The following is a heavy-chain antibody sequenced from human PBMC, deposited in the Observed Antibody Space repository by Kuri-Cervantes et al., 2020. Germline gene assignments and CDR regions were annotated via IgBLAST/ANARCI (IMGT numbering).Heavy chain of an antibody. J-gene: IGHJ3*02. V-gene: IGHV4-61*05. CDR3: ARSGLTYYGSGNDAFDI. CDR1: GGSISSSSYH. Sequence: SETLSLTCTVSGGSISSSSYHWGWIRQPPGKGLEWIGYIYYSGSTNYNPSLKSRVTISVDTSKNQFSLKLSSVTAADTAVYYCARSGLTYYGSGNDAFDIWGQGTMVTVPS. D-gene: IGHD3-10*01. CDR2: IYYSGST.